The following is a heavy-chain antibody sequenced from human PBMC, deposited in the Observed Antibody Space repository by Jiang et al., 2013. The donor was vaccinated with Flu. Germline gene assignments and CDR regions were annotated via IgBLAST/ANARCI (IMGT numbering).Heavy chain of an antibody. CDR1: GDSVSSNSAA. Sequence: QTLSLTCAISGDSVSSNSAAWNWIRQSPSRGLEWLGRTYYRSKWYNDYAVSVKSRITINPDTSKNQFSLQLNSVTPEDTAVYYCARVWKDASPFVYYYGMDVWGQGTTVTVSS. V-gene: IGHV6-1*01. D-gene: IGHD2-8*01. CDR3: ARVWKDASPFVYYYGMDV. CDR2: TYYRSKWYN. J-gene: IGHJ6*02.